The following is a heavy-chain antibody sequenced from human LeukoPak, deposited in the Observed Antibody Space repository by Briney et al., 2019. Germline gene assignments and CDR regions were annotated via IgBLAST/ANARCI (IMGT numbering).Heavy chain of an antibody. Sequence: SETLSLTCTVSGGSISSYYWSWIRQPPGKGLEWIGYIYYSGSTNYNPSLKSRVTISVDTSKNQFSLKLSSVTAADTAVYYCARDLAGTAVDYWGQGTLVTVSS. CDR1: GGSISSYY. D-gene: IGHD6-19*01. J-gene: IGHJ4*02. V-gene: IGHV4-59*01. CDR2: IYYSGST. CDR3: ARDLAGTAVDY.